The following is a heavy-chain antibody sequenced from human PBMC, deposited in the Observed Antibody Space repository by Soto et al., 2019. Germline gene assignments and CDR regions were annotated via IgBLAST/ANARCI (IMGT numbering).Heavy chain of an antibody. J-gene: IGHJ3*02. Sequence: QLQLVESGGGVVQPGTSLRLSCAASGFGFSTSDIHWVRQGPGKGPEWVAHITHDGGRQYYADSVKGRFTISSDSAKNMVYLQTNSLRLEDTAVYYCARGPSHGGCDIWGQGTMVTLSS. CDR2: ITHDGGRQ. CDR3: ARGPSHGGCDI. CDR1: GFGFSTSD. D-gene: IGHD2-15*01. V-gene: IGHV3-30-3*01.